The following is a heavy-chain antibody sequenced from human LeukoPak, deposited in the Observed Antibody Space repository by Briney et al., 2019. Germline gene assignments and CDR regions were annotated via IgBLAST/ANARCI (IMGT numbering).Heavy chain of an antibody. D-gene: IGHD6-19*01. V-gene: IGHV3-33*03. CDR2: IWRGGNYK. CDR3: VTDPPASGWASWS. J-gene: IGHJ5*02. CDR1: GFNFETHA. Sequence: GGSLRLSCSASGFNFETHAMHWVRQAPGKGLEWVAMIWRGGNYKFYADSVKGRFTILRDDSRSTLYLLMDSLRVDDTAVYHCVTDPPASGWASWSWGQGVLVTVSS.